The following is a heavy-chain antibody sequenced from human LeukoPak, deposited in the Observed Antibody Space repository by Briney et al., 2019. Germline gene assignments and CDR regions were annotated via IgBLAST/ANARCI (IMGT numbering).Heavy chain of an antibody. D-gene: IGHD3-3*01. Sequence: SETLSLTCTVSGGSISSSYWSWIRQPPGKGLEYIGYIYYSGSTIYNPSLKSRVTISVDTSKNQFSLKLSSVTAADTAVYYCASIMADFWSGAAEYFQHWGQGTLVTVSS. CDR3: ASIMADFWSGAAEYFQH. V-gene: IGHV4-59*01. CDR2: IYYSGST. CDR1: GGSISSSY. J-gene: IGHJ1*01.